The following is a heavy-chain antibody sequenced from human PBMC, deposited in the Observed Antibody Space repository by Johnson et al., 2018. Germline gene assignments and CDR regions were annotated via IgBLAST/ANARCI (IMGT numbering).Heavy chain of an antibody. Sequence: VQLVETGAEVKKXGASVRVSCKASGYTFISYFVQWVRQAPGHGLEWMGIINPSGGSTTYAQKFQGRVTMTRDTSTTTVYMEGSSLTSEDTAVYFCARGYSSSSGIDYWGQGTLVTVSS. CDR2: INPSGGST. CDR1: GYTFISYF. D-gene: IGHD6-6*01. CDR3: ARGYSSSSGIDY. J-gene: IGHJ4*02. V-gene: IGHV1-46*01.